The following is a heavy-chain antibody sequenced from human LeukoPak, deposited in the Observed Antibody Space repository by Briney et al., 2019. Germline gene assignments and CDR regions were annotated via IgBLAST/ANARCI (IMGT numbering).Heavy chain of an antibody. Sequence: GGSLRLSCAASGFTFDDYAMHWVRQVPGKGLEWVSGISWNRDYIDYADSVKGRFTISRDNARNSLYLQMISLRGEDTALYYCAKGGIYRGYYYYYMDVWGKGTTVTISS. J-gene: IGHJ6*03. CDR2: ISWNRDYI. CDR3: AKGGIYRGYYYYYMDV. V-gene: IGHV3-9*01. CDR1: GFTFDDYA. D-gene: IGHD6-13*01.